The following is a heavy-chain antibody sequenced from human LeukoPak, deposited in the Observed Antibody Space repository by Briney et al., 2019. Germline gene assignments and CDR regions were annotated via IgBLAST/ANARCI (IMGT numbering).Heavy chain of an antibody. CDR2: INWNGGST. CDR1: GFTFDDYG. V-gene: IGHV3-20*01. CDR3: ARGGPGDAFDI. J-gene: IGHJ3*02. D-gene: IGHD7-27*01. Sequence: GGSLRLSCAASGFTFDDYGMSWVRQAPGKGLEWVSGINWNGGSTGYADSVKGRSTISRDNAKNSLYLQMNSLRAEDTALYHCARGGPGDAFDIWGQGTMVTVSS.